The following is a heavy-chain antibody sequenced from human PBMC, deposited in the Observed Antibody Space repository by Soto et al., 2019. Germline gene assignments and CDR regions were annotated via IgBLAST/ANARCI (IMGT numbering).Heavy chain of an antibody. CDR2: INPNGATT. CDR1: GDTLTKFY. V-gene: IGHV1-46*01. J-gene: IGHJ6*02. Sequence: ASVKVSCKASGDTLTKFYIHWVRQAPGQGLEWMGMINPNGATTTYAQKFVGRVSMTRDTSTGTVYMELSSLRSEDTALYYCARDHPALSNHDFWSGYYYYGMDVWGQGTKVTVSS. D-gene: IGHD3-3*01. CDR3: ARDHPALSNHDFWSGYYYYGMDV.